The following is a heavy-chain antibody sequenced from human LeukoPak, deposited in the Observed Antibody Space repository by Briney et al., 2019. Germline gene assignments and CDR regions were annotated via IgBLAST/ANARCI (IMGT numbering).Heavy chain of an antibody. CDR1: GFTFSSYG. Sequence: GESLRLSCAASGFTFSSYGMHWVRQAPGKGLEWVAVISYDGSNKYYGDSVKGRFTISRDNSKNTLYLQMNSLRAEDTTVYYCAKDRSSTWSWDYWGQGTLVTVSS. CDR3: AKDRSSTWSWDY. CDR2: ISYDGSNK. D-gene: IGHD6-13*01. V-gene: IGHV3-30*18. J-gene: IGHJ4*02.